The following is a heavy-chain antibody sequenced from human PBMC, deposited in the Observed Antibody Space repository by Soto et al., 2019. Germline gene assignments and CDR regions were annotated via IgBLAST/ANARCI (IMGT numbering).Heavy chain of an antibody. V-gene: IGHV3-33*01. Sequence: QVQLVESGGGVVQPGRSLRLSCAASGFTFSSYGMHWVRQAPGKGLEWVAVIWYDGNNKYYADSVKGRFTISRDNSKNTLYLQMNSLRAEDTAVYYCARATTVTTLDYWGQGTLVTVSS. D-gene: IGHD4-17*01. CDR2: IWYDGNNK. J-gene: IGHJ4*02. CDR1: GFTFSSYG. CDR3: ARATTVTTLDY.